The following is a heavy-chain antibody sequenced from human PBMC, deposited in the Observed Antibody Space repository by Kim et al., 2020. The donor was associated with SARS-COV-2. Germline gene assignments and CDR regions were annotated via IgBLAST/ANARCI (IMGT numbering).Heavy chain of an antibody. CDR2: IYHSGST. J-gene: IGHJ6*02. Sequence: SETLSLTCTVSGYSISSGYYWGWIRQPPGKGLEWIGSIYHSGSTYYNPSLKSRVTISVDTSKNQFSLKLSSVTAADTAVYYCARDLGGLAAAGNYYYGMDVWGQGTTVTVSS. CDR3: ARDLGGLAAAGNYYYGMDV. D-gene: IGHD6-13*01. V-gene: IGHV4-38-2*02. CDR1: GYSISSGYY.